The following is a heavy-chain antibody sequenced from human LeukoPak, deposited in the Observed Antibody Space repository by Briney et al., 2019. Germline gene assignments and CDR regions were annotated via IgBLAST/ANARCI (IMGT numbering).Heavy chain of an antibody. J-gene: IGHJ4*02. CDR1: GGSISSGAYS. Sequence: SQTLSLTCAVSGGSISSGAYSWSWIRQPPGKGLEWIGYIYHSGSTNYNPSLKSRVTISVDTSKNQFSLKLSSVTAADTAVYYCARAFTIFGVVIRYYFDYWGQGTLVTVSS. CDR2: IYHSGST. CDR3: ARAFTIFGVVIRYYFDY. D-gene: IGHD3-3*01. V-gene: IGHV4-30-2*01.